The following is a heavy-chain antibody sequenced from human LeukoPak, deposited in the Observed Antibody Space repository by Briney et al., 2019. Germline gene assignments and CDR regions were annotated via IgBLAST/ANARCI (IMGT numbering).Heavy chain of an antibody. J-gene: IGHJ1*01. CDR1: GFRFRNYW. V-gene: IGHV3-7*01. CDR2: INEDGNEK. CDR3: VRELVGGTAENFPS. Sequence: GGSLRLPCVASGFRFRNYWMAWIRHAPGRGLEWVANINEDGNEKYYLDSVRGRFIISRDNARNSLFLQMNSLRGEDTGVYYCVRELVGGTAENFPSWGQGTLVAGSS. D-gene: IGHD1-14*01.